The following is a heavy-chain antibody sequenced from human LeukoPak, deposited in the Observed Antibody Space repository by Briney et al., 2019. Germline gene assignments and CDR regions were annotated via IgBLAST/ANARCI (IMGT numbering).Heavy chain of an antibody. D-gene: IGHD6-13*01. CDR1: GFTFSSYA. Sequence: PGGSLRLSCAASGFTFSSYAMSWVRQAPGKGLEWVSAISGSGGSTYYADSVKGRFTISRDNSKNTLYLQMNSLRAEDTAVYYCAKPGYSSSWYGGEAFDIWGQGTMVTASS. V-gene: IGHV3-23*01. CDR2: ISGSGGST. CDR3: AKPGYSSSWYGGEAFDI. J-gene: IGHJ3*02.